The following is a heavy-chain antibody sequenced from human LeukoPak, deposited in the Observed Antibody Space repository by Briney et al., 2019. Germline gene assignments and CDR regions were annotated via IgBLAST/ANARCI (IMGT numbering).Heavy chain of an antibody. V-gene: IGHV3-23*01. J-gene: IGHJ5*02. CDR3: AKYGVVLPPGSHIPHWFDP. D-gene: IGHD2-15*01. CDR1: GFTFSNYA. CDR2: VTGSGGDT. Sequence: PGGSLRLSCAASGFTFSNYAMSWVRQTPGKGLECVSVVTGSGGDTYYTGSVNGRFTISRDNSKNTLYLQMNSLRAEDTAVYYCAKYGVVLPPGSHIPHWFDPWGQGSLVTVSS.